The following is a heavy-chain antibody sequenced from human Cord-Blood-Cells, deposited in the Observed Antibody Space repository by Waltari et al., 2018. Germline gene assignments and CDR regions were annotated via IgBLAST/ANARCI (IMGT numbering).Heavy chain of an antibody. J-gene: IGHJ4*02. Sequence: EVQLVESGGGLVQPGGSLRLSCAASGFTFSSYWMHWVRQAPGKGLVWVSSIKRCWSSKSYADSGEGRFTIARDNAKNTLYLQMNSLRAEDTAVYYCASSSEYSSSAVDYWGQGTLVTVSS. CDR1: GFTFSSYW. CDR3: ASSSEYSSSAVDY. V-gene: IGHV3-74*01. CDR2: IKRCWSSK. D-gene: IGHD6-6*01.